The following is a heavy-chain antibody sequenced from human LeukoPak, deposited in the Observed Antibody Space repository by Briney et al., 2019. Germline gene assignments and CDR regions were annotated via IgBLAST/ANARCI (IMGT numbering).Heavy chain of an antibody. D-gene: IGHD3-22*01. CDR1: GYTFTSYY. CDR3: ARDTGLNIVVSLFDY. Sequence: ASVKVSCKASGYTFTSYYMHWVRQAPGQGLEWMGIINPSGGSTSYAQKFQGRVTMTRDMSTSTDYMELSSLRSEDTAVYYCARDTGLNIVVSLFDYWGQGTLVTVSS. V-gene: IGHV1-46*01. J-gene: IGHJ4*02. CDR2: INPSGGST.